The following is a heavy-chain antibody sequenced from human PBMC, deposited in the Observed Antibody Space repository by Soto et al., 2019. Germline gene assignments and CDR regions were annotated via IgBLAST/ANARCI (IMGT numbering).Heavy chain of an antibody. CDR2: IYHSGST. V-gene: IGHV4-30-2*01. CDR1: VGSISSGGYS. Sequence: QLQLQESGSRLVKPSQTLSLTCAVSVGSISSGGYSWSWIRQPPGKGLEWIGYIYHSGSTYYNPSLKSRVTISVDRSKHQFSLKLSSVTAADTAVYYCARGVDVWGQGTTVTVSS. CDR3: ARGVDV. J-gene: IGHJ6*02.